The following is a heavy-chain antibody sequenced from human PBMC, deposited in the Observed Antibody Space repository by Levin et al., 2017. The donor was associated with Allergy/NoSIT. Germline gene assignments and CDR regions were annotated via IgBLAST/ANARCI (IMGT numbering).Heavy chain of an antibody. V-gene: IGHV4-59*01. CDR1: GGSISSYS. CDR2: IYYSGGT. Sequence: SQTLSLTCTVSGGSISSYSWSWIRQPPGKGLEWIGYIYYSGGTNYNPSLKSRVTISVDTSKNQFSLKLTSVTAEDTAVYYCARVAYGSGSYYLDYWGQGTLVTVSS. J-gene: IGHJ4*02. D-gene: IGHD3-10*01. CDR3: ARVAYGSGSYYLDY.